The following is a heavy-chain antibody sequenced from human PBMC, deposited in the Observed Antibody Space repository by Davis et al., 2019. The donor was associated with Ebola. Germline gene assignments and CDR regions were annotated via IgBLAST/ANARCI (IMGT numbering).Heavy chain of an antibody. V-gene: IGHV3-9*01. CDR1: GFTLSSYD. CDR2: ITWNSGSM. D-gene: IGHD1-1*01. J-gene: IGHJ4*02. Sequence: SLKISCAASGFTLSSYDMFWVRQAPGKGLEWVSGITWNSGSMAYADSVKGRFSISRDNAKNTVYLQMNSLRAEDTAVYYCARDFDRVRTWGQGTLVTVSS. CDR3: ARDFDRVRT.